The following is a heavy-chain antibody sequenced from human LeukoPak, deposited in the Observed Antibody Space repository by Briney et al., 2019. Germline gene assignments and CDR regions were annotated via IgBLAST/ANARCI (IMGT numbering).Heavy chain of an antibody. V-gene: IGHV1-18*01. D-gene: IGHD2-21*02. Sequence: ASVTVSCKASGYTFSSYGISWVRQAPGQGLKWVGWISAYNGNTNYAQKLQGRVTMTTDTSTSTAYMELRSLRSDDTAVYYCARSEKAYCGGVCDNYHMDVWGKGTTVTVSS. CDR2: ISAYNGNT. J-gene: IGHJ6*03. CDR1: GYTFSSYG. CDR3: ARSEKAYCGGVCDNYHMDV.